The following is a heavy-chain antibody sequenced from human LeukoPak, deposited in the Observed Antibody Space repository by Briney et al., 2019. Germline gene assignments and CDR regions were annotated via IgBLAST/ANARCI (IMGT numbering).Heavy chain of an antibody. CDR2: ISAYNGNT. Sequence: ASVKVSCKASGYTFTSYGISWVRQAPGQGLEWMGWISAYNGNTNYAQKLQGRVTMTTDTSTSTAYMELRSLRSDDTAVYYCARTVIAAAGTDYFDYWGQGTLVTVSS. D-gene: IGHD6-13*01. CDR1: GYTFTSYG. J-gene: IGHJ4*02. V-gene: IGHV1-18*01. CDR3: ARTVIAAAGTDYFDY.